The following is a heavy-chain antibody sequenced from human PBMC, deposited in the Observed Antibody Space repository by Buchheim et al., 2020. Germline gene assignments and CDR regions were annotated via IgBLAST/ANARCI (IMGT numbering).Heavy chain of an antibody. J-gene: IGHJ4*02. Sequence: EVQLVESGGSVVKPGGSLRLSCTASGFSFSSYSMTWVRQAPGKGLEWVSFISGYMQSFIYYADSLTGRITISRDNAKNSLFLKMNSLRGEDTAVYYCARVRTDYDGRWYFDYWGQGT. CDR1: GFSFSSYS. CDR2: ISGYMQSFI. CDR3: ARVRTDYDGRWYFDY. D-gene: IGHD3-16*01. V-gene: IGHV3-21*01.